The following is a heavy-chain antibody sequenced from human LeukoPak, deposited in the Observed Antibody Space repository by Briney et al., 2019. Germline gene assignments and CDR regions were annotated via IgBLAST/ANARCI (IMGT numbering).Heavy chain of an antibody. CDR2: IYHSGST. CDR1: GGSISSSNW. V-gene: IGHV4-4*02. CDR3: ARDFAASGYSSGWYFRWFDP. J-gene: IGHJ5*02. Sequence: SETLSLTCAVSGGSISSSNWWSWVRQPPGKGLEWIGEIYHSGSTNYNPSLKSRVTISVDTSKNQFSLKLSSVTAADTAVYYCARDFAASGYSSGWYFRWFDPWGQGTLVTVSS. D-gene: IGHD6-19*01.